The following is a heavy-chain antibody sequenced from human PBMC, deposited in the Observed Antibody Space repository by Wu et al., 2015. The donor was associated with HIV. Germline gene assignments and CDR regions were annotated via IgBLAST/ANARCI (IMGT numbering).Heavy chain of an antibody. J-gene: IGHJ6*02. V-gene: IGHV1-69*12. CDR1: GGTFNSYG. Sequence: QVQLVQSGAEVKKPGSSVKVSCKASGGTFNSYGVSWMRQAPGQGLEWMGGIIPISGKVSFAQKFQGRLMITADESRGTVYMELSSLRSEDTAVYYCARAGGYYDSGGLILNYYFTMDVWGQGTTVTVSS. CDR2: IIPISGKV. CDR3: ARAGGYYDSGGLILNYYFTMDV. D-gene: IGHD3-22*01.